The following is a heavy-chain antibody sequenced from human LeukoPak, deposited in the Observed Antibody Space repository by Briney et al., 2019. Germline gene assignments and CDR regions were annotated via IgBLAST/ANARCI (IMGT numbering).Heavy chain of an antibody. CDR1: GGSISSGSYY. D-gene: IGHD1-26*01. J-gene: IGHJ4*02. CDR2: IYTSGST. Sequence: SSETLSLTCTVSGGSISSGSYYWRWIRQPAGTGLEWIARIYTSGSTTYNSSLKSRVTISLDTSKNHFSLRLSSVTAADTAVYYCARDREVGATGYYFDYWGQGTLVTVSS. CDR3: ARDREVGATGYYFDY. V-gene: IGHV4-61*02.